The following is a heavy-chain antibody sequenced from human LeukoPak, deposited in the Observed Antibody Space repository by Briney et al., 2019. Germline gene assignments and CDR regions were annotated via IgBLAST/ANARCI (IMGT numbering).Heavy chain of an antibody. CDR1: GGSISSSSYY. CDR3: ARAGSSGWSMYYYYYMDV. CDR2: IYHSGST. D-gene: IGHD6-19*01. J-gene: IGHJ6*03. Sequence: SETLSLTCTVSGGSISSSSYYWSWIRQPPGKGLEWIGEIYHSGSTNYNPSLKSRVTISVDTSKNQFSLKLSSVTAADTAVYYCARAGSSGWSMYYYYYMDVWGKGTTVTVSS. V-gene: IGHV4-39*07.